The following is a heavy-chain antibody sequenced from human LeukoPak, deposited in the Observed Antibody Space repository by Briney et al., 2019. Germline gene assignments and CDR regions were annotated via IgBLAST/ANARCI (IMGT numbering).Heavy chain of an antibody. CDR2: IYYSGNA. D-gene: IGHD3-22*01. Sequence: PSETLSLTCTVSGGSIRSTTYYWGWIRQPPGKGLEWIGSIYYSGNAYYNPSLMSRVTISVDTSKNQFSLNLSSVTAADTAAYYCARAPHFFDTSGSRYYFDYWGQGTLVTVSS. CDR1: GGSIRSTTYY. J-gene: IGHJ4*02. V-gene: IGHV4-39*07. CDR3: ARAPHFFDTSGSRYYFDY.